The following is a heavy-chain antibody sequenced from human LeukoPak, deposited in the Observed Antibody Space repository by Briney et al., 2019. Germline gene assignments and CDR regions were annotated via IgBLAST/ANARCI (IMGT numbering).Heavy chain of an antibody. CDR1: GYTLTELS. V-gene: IGHV1-24*01. J-gene: IGHJ3*02. Sequence: ASVKVSCKVCGYTLTELSMHWVRQAPGKGLEWMGGFDPEDGETIYAQKFQGRVTMTEDTSTDTAYMELSSLRSEDTAVYYCATDLQLLDAFDIWGQGTMVTVSS. CDR3: ATDLQLLDAFDI. D-gene: IGHD2-2*01. CDR2: FDPEDGET.